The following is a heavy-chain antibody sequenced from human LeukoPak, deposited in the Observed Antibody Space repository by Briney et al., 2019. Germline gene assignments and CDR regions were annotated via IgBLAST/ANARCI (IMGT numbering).Heavy chain of an antibody. Sequence: SGRSLRLSCAASGFTFSSYAIHWVRQAPGKGLEWVAVISYDGSNEYYADSVKGRFTISRDNSKNTLYLQMNSLRAEDTAVYYCAREGRRYDSSGYYCYFDYWGQGTLVTVSS. CDR3: AREGRRYDSSGYYCYFDY. J-gene: IGHJ4*02. D-gene: IGHD3-22*01. CDR1: GFTFSSYA. V-gene: IGHV3-30*04. CDR2: ISYDGSNE.